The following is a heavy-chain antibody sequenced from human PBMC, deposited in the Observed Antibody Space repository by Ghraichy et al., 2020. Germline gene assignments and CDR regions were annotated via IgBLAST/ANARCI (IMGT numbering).Heavy chain of an antibody. CDR2: ISSSGSTI. V-gene: IGHV3-11*01. D-gene: IGHD3-22*01. Sequence: GGSLRLSCAASGFTFSDYYMSWIRQAPGKGLEWVSYISSSGSTIYYADSVKGRFTISRDNAKNSLYLQMNSLRAEDTAVYYCAREEGATYYYDSSGYPPPYYFDYWGQGTLVTVSS. J-gene: IGHJ4*02. CDR1: GFTFSDYY. CDR3: AREEGATYYYDSSGYPPPYYFDY.